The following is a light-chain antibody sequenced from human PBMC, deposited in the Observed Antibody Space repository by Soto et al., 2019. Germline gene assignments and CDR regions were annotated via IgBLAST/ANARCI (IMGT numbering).Light chain of an antibody. Sequence: QSVLTQPASVSGSPGQSITISSTGTSSDVGGYDYVSWYQHHPGEAPKLMIYDVSNRPSGVSNRFSGSKSGNTASLTISGLQAEDEADYYCSSHTSTSTPPYVFGTGTKVTVL. J-gene: IGLJ1*01. CDR1: SSDVGGYDY. CDR3: SSHTSTSTPPYV. CDR2: DVS. V-gene: IGLV2-14*03.